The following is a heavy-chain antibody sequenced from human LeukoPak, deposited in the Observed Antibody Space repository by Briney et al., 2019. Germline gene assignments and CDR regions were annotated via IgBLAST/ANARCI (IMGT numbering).Heavy chain of an antibody. V-gene: IGHV3-23*01. CDR1: GFTFDTFT. CDR3: ARDSRGTTFDY. CDR2: ISTNGAAT. Sequence: PGGSLRLSCAASGFTFDTFTMNWVRQAPGKGLEWVSTISTNGAATYYATSVKGRFTISRDNSKNTLYLQMNSLRPEDTAVYYCARDSRGTTFDYWGQGTLVTVSS. D-gene: IGHD3-16*01. J-gene: IGHJ4*02.